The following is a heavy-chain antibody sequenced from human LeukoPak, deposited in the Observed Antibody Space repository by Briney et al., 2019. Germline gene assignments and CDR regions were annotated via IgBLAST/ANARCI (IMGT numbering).Heavy chain of an antibody. J-gene: IGHJ5*02. CDR2: ISSSSSSI. CDR1: GFTFSSYS. V-gene: IGHV3-21*01. D-gene: IGHD6-13*01. Sequence: GGSLRLSCAASGFTFSSYSMNWVRQAPGNGLEWVSSISSSSSSIYYADSVKGRFTISRDNAKNSLYLQMNSLRVEDTAVYYCARKEGGQLVNTRRWFDPWGQGTLVTVSS. CDR3: ARKEGGQLVNTRRWFDP.